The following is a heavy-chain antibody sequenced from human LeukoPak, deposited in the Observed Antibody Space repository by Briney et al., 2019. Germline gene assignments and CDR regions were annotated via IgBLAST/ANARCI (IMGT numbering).Heavy chain of an antibody. J-gene: IGHJ5*02. CDR3: ARDPYSIGFSWFDA. Sequence: PGGSLRLSRAAPGFPFSSYGMHWVRQAPGKGLEWVAVIWYDGSNKYYVDSVKGRFTISRDNSKNTVYLQMNSLRAEDTAVYYCARDPYSIGFSWFDAWGQGTLVTVSS. V-gene: IGHV3-33*01. D-gene: IGHD6-19*01. CDR2: IWYDGSNK. CDR1: GFPFSSYG.